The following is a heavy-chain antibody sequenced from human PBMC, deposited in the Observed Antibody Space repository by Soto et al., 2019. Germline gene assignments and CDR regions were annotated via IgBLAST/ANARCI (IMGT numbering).Heavy chain of an antibody. J-gene: IGHJ2*01. CDR1: GFTFSSYG. Sequence: EPGGGVVQPGRSLRLSCAASGFTFSSYGMHWVRQAPGKGLEWVAVIWYDGSNKYYADSVKGRFTISRDNSKNTLYLQMNSLRAEDTAVYYCARQSLKSIEDWYFDLWGRGTLVTVSS. CDR2: IWYDGSNK. D-gene: IGHD6-6*01. V-gene: IGHV3-33*01. CDR3: ARQSLKSIEDWYFDL.